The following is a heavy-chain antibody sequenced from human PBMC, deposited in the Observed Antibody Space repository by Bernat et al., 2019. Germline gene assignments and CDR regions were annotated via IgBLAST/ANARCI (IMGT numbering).Heavy chain of an antibody. J-gene: IGHJ5*02. CDR3: AKCVTGWPNWFDP. CDR1: GITFSSYV. CDR2: IRGSGDNT. Sequence: EVQLLESGGGLVQPGGSLRLSCVASGITFSSYVMSWFRQAPGKGLEWVSTIRGSGDNTYYADSVKGRFTISRDNSKSTLYLQMNSLRAEDTAIYYCAKCVTGWPNWFDPWGQGTLVTVSS. D-gene: IGHD6-19*01. V-gene: IGHV3-23*01.